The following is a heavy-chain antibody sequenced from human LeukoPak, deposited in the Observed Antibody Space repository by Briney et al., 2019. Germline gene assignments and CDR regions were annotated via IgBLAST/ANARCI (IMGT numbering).Heavy chain of an antibody. J-gene: IGHJ6*02. D-gene: IGHD6-25*01. CDR3: AKDRSSGPHYYYGMDV. Sequence: GGSLRLSCAASGFTFSSYGMHWVRQAPGKGLEWVAVIGDDQFYAESVKGRFTISRDNSKKTVFLQMNSLRGEDTAVYYCAKDRSSGPHYYYGMDVWGQGTTVTVSS. CDR2: IGDDQ. CDR1: GFTFSSYG. V-gene: IGHV3-33*03.